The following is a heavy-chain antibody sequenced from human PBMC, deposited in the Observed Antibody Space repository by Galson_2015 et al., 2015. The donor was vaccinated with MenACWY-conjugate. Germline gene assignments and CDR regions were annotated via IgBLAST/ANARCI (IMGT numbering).Heavy chain of an antibody. CDR3: ARGNTDPHDNTYYWFDP. D-gene: IGHD3-22*01. Sequence: SLRLSCAASGFTFSSHGMSWVRQAPGKGLEWVSAIRSSGGKTYYADSVKGRFTISRDNSENTLYLQMNSLRAEDTAVYYCARGNTDPHDNTYYWFDPWGQGTLVTVSS. J-gene: IGHJ5*02. CDR1: GFTFSSHG. V-gene: IGHV3-23*01. CDR2: IRSSGGKT.